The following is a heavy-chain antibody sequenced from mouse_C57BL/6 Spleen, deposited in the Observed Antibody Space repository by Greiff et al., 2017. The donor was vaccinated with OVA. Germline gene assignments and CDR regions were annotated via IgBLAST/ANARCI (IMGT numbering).Heavy chain of an antibody. CDR3: AGANGLGYDYDDYAMDY. Sequence: QVQLQQSGAELARPGASVKLSCKASGYTFTSYGISWVKQRTGQGLEWIGEIYPRSGNTYYNEKFKGKATLTADKSSSTAYLELRGLTSEDSAVYFCAGANGLGYDYDDYAMDYWGQGTSGTVSS. D-gene: IGHD2-4*01. J-gene: IGHJ4*01. CDR2: IYPRSGNT. CDR1: GYTFTSYG. V-gene: IGHV1-81*01.